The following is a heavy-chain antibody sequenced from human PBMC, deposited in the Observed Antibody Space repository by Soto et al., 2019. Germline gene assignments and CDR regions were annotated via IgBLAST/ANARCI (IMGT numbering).Heavy chain of an antibody. Sequence: QVQLQESGPGLVKPSETLSLTCTVSSDSINDYYWSWIRQPPGGGLEWIGYIHHTGRTNQNPSLKSRVTISMDRSKDQFSLKLNSVTAADTGVYFCAREVVRSGSYDYFDYWGQGTLVTVSS. J-gene: IGHJ4*02. CDR2: IHHTGRT. D-gene: IGHD1-26*01. V-gene: IGHV4-59*01. CDR1: SDSINDYY. CDR3: AREVVRSGSYDYFDY.